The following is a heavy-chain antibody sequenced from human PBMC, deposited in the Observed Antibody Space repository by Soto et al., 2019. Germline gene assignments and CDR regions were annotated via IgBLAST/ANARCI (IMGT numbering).Heavy chain of an antibody. CDR3: SKSAVQVWFEYFDY. J-gene: IGHJ4*02. CDR2: IGGSGDSR. V-gene: IGHV3-23*01. CDR1: GFTFSSYT. Sequence: EVQLSQSGGGFVQPGGSLRLSCAASGFTFSSYTMSWVRQVPGKGLEWVSGIGGSGDSRYYAVSVKGRFTISRDNSKNTLYLQMNSLRPEDTAVYYCSKSAVQVWFEYFDYWGQGYQVTVSS. D-gene: IGHD3-10*01.